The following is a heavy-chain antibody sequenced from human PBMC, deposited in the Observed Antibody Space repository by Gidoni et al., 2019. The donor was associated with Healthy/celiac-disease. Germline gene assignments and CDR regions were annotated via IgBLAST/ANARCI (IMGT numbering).Heavy chain of an antibody. CDR2: INSDGSST. J-gene: IGHJ4*02. V-gene: IGHV3-74*01. CDR1: GFTFSSYW. CDR3: AREGSGYDFWSGYYGY. D-gene: IGHD3-3*01. Sequence: EVQPVESGGGLVKPGGSLRLSCAASGFTFSSYWMHWVRQAPGKGLVWVSRINSDGSSTSYADSVKGRFTISRDNAKNTLYLQMNSLRAEDTAVYYCAREGSGYDFWSGYYGYWGQGTLVTVSS.